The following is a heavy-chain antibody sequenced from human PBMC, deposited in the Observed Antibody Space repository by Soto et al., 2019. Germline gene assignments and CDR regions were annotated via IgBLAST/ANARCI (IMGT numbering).Heavy chain of an antibody. CDR1: GYTLNELS. D-gene: IGHD3-10*01. J-gene: IGHJ4*02. CDR2: FDPEDGET. Sequence: ASVKVSCKVSGYTLNELSIHWVRQAPGKGLEWMGGFDPEDGETVYAQKFQGRVTMTEDTSTDTANMELSSLTSEDMAVYYCATGGPAGDFDYWGQGSLVTVSS. V-gene: IGHV1-24*01. CDR3: ATGGPAGDFDY.